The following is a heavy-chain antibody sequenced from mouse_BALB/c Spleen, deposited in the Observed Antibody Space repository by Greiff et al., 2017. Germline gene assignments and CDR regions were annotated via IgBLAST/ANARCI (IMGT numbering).Heavy chain of an antibody. CDR1: GFTFTAYY. Sequence: EVMLVESGGGLVQPGGSLRLSCATSGFTFTAYYMSWVRQPPGKALEWLGFIRNKANGYTTEYSASVKGRFTISRDNSQSILYLQMNTLRAEDSATYYCARDMRGFAYWGQGTLVTVSA. J-gene: IGHJ3*01. V-gene: IGHV7-3*02. CDR2: IRNKANGYTT. CDR3: ARDMRGFAY.